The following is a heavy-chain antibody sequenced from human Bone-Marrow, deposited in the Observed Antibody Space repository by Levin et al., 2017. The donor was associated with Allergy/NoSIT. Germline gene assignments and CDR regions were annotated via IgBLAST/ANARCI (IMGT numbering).Heavy chain of an antibody. Sequence: LSLTCAASGFTFDDSAMHWVRQAPGKGLQWVSGISWNSGSIGYADSVKGRFTISRDSAKNSLYLQMNSLRPEDTALYYCAKADRYSTSSNYFDWWGQGTLVTVSS. CDR1: GFTFDDSA. V-gene: IGHV3-9*01. J-gene: IGHJ4*02. CDR3: AKADRYSTSSNYFDW. D-gene: IGHD6-6*01. CDR2: ISWNSGSI.